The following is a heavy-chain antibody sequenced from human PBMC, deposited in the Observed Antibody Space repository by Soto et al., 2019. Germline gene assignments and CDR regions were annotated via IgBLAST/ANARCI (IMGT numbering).Heavy chain of an antibody. J-gene: IGHJ6*03. Sequence: PGGSLRLSCVASGFTFSRYVMSWDRQAPGKGLEWVSTINSNGESTYYADSVKGRFTVSRDNSKNSLYLQMNSLRAEDTAVYYCARGTTVGSNDYNYYYMYVWGKGTTVTVSS. V-gene: IGHV3-23*01. CDR1: GFTFSRYV. CDR3: ARGTTVGSNDYNYYYMYV. CDR2: INSNGEST. D-gene: IGHD4-4*01.